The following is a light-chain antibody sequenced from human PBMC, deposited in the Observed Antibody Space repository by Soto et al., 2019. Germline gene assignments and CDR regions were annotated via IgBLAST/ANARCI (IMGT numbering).Light chain of an antibody. J-gene: IGKJ1*01. Sequence: DIQMTQSPSSLSASVGDRVTITCRASQSISSYLNWYQQKPGKAPKLLIYAASSLQSGVPSRFSGSGSGTDFTLTISSLQPEDFATYYCQQSYSTPWTFGQGTRWRL. CDR1: QSISSY. CDR3: QQSYSTPWT. V-gene: IGKV1-39*01. CDR2: AAS.